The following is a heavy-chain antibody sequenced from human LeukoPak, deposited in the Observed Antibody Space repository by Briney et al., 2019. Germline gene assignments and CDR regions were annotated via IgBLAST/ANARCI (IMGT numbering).Heavy chain of an antibody. CDR2: ISGSGGST. CDR3: AKEPRIAGPTQFHY. Sequence: GGSLRLSCAASGFTFSSYAMSWVRQAPGKGLEWVSGISGSGGSTYHADSVKGRFTISRDNSKNTLYLQMNSLGADDTAVYYRAKEPRIAGPTQFHYWGQGTLVTVSS. V-gene: IGHV3-23*01. CDR1: GFTFSSYA. D-gene: IGHD6-13*01. J-gene: IGHJ4*02.